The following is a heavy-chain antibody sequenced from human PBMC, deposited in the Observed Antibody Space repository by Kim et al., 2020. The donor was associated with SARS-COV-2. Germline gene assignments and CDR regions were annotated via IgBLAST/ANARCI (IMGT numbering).Heavy chain of an antibody. CDR3: ARRSGSYVYFDY. J-gene: IGHJ4*02. CDR2: IYYSGST. Sequence: SETLSLTCTVSSGSISSYYWSWIRQPPGKGLEWIGYIYYSGSTNYNPSLKSRVTISVDTSKNQFSLKLSSVTAADTAVYYCARRSGSYVYFDYWGQGTLVTVSS. CDR1: SGSISSYY. D-gene: IGHD1-26*01. V-gene: IGHV4-59*08.